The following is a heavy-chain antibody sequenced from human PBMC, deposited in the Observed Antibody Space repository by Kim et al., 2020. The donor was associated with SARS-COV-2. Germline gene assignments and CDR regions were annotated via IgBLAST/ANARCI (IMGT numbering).Heavy chain of an antibody. CDR1: GFTFSSYG. J-gene: IGHJ6*02. Sequence: GGSLRLSCAASGFTFSSYGMHWVRQAPGKGLEWVATIWDDGSNKYYADSVKGRFTISRDNSKNTLYLQMNSLRAEDTAVYYCARDLLEVATSSGMDVWGQGTTVTVSS. V-gene: IGHV3-33*01. CDR2: IWDDGSNK. CDR3: ARDLLEVATSSGMDV. D-gene: IGHD1-26*01.